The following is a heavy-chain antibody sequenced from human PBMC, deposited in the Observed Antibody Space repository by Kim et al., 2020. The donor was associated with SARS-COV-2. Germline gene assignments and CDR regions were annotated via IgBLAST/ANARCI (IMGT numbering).Heavy chain of an antibody. CDR2: IYYSGSA. D-gene: IGHD3-3*02. CDR1: GGSISSYY. Sequence: SETLSLTCTVSGGSISSYYWSWIRQPPGKGLEWIGYIYYSGSADYNPSLKSRVTISVDTSRNQFSLRLSSVTAADTAVYSCARSPRPSFSARDWGQGTLV. J-gene: IGHJ4*02. V-gene: IGHV4-59*01. CDR3: ARSPRPSFSARD.